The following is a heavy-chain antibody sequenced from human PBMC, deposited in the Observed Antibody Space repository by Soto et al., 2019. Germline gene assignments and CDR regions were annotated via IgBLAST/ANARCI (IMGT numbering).Heavy chain of an antibody. CDR1: GGSISSGGYY. D-gene: IGHD4-17*01. CDR2: IYYSGST. V-gene: IGHV4-31*03. CDR3: ARYKETVTTKEYYFDY. Sequence: QVQLQESGPGLVKPSQTLSLTCTVSGGSISSGGYYWSWIRQHPGKGLEWIGYIYYSGSTYYNPSLKSRVTISVDTSKNQFSLKLSSVTAADTAVYYCARYKETVTTKEYYFDYWGQGTLVTVSS. J-gene: IGHJ4*02.